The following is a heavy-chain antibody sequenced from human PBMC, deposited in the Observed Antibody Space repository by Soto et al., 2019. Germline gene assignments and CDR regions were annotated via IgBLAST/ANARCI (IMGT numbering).Heavy chain of an antibody. CDR1: GGSISSSSYY. V-gene: IGHV4-39*01. CDR3: ARNMDLKSSSWHYVFDY. Sequence: PSETLSLTCTVSGGSISSSSYYWGWIRQPPGKGLEWIGSIYYSGSTYYNPSLKSRVTISVDTSKNQFSLKLSSVTAADTAVYYCARNMDLKSSSWHYVFDYWGQGTLVTVSS. D-gene: IGHD6-13*01. J-gene: IGHJ4*02. CDR2: IYYSGST.